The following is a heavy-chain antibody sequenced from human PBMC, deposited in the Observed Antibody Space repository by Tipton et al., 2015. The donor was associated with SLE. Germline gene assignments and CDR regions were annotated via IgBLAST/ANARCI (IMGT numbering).Heavy chain of an antibody. D-gene: IGHD6-19*01. CDR1: GDSISDVNYY. CDR3: ASPGYSSGSYYFDY. Sequence: TLSLTCTVSGDSISDVNYYWNWIRQRPGKGLEWIGYIHYSGSTYYNPSLESRVTLSVDTSKNQFSLKLSSVTAADTALYYCASPGYSSGSYYFDYWGQGTLVTVSS. CDR2: IHYSGST. J-gene: IGHJ4*02. V-gene: IGHV4-31*03.